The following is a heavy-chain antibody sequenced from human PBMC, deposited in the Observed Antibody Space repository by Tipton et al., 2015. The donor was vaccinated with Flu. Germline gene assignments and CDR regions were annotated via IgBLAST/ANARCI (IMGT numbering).Heavy chain of an antibody. CDR3: TTDAPDWGGKAFDI. D-gene: IGHD7-27*01. J-gene: IGHJ3*02. Sequence: SLRLSCAASGLTFSNPWLAWVRQAPGMGLEWVARIKSKGDGGTEDYAAPVKGRFTISRDDSRNTLYLQMNSLKIEDTAVYYCTTDAPDWGGKAFDIWGQGTMVTVSS. CDR1: GLTFSNPW. V-gene: IGHV3-15*01. CDR2: IKSKGDGGTE.